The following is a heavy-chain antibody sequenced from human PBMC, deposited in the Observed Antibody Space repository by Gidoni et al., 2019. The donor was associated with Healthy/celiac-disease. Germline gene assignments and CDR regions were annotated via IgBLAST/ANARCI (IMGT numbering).Heavy chain of an antibody. CDR2: IYPGDSDT. J-gene: IGHJ4*02. CDR3: ARRGKGPITGTTSYFDY. Sequence: ELQLAQLGAQVNKPGESLKTPCSSSGSSFTSYWTGWVRQMPGQGLEWLGIIYPGDSDTRYSPSFQGQVSISADKSISTADLQWSSLKASDTAMYYCARRGKGPITGTTSYFDYWGQGTLVTVSS. D-gene: IGHD1-7*01. CDR1: GSSFTSYW. V-gene: IGHV5-51*01.